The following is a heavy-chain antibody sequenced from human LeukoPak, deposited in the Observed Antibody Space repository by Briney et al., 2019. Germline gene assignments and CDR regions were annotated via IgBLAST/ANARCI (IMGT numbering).Heavy chain of an antibody. J-gene: IGHJ4*02. CDR3: ARVVAYCGGDCLYYFDY. D-gene: IGHD2-21*02. CDR1: GGSISSSSYY. V-gene: IGHV4-39*07. Sequence: SETLSLTCTVSGGSISSSSYYWGWIRQPPGKGLEWIGSIYYSGSTYYNPSLKSRVTISVDTSKNQFSLKLSSVTAADTAVYYCARVVAYCGGDCLYYFDYWGQGTLVTVSS. CDR2: IYYSGST.